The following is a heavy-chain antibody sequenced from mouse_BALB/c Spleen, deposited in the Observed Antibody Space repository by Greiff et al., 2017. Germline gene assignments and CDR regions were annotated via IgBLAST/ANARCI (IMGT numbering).Heavy chain of an antibody. CDR3: TRSTVVLYWYFDV. CDR2: IYPSDSYT. J-gene: IGHJ1*01. D-gene: IGHD1-1*01. V-gene: IGHV1-69*02. CDR1: GYTFTSYW. Sequence: VQLQQSGAELVRPGASVKLSCKASGYTFTSYWINWVKQRPGQGLEWIGNIYPSDSYTNYNQKFKDKATLTVDKSSSTAYMQLSSPTSEDSAVYYCTRSTVVLYWYFDVWGAGTTVTVSS.